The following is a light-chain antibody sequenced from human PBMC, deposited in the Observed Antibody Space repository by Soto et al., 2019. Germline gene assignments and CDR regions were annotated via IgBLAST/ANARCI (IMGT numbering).Light chain of an antibody. J-gene: IGKJ3*01. V-gene: IGKV3-15*01. CDR1: QSVGSN. CDR2: GAS. Sequence: ERVMTQSPATLSVSPGARAPLSCRASQSVGSNLAWYQQKPGQAPRLLIFGASSRATGVPARFSGSGSGTEFTLTINSLQSEDFAVYFCQQYDNLPLTFGPGTKVDIK. CDR3: QQYDNLPLT.